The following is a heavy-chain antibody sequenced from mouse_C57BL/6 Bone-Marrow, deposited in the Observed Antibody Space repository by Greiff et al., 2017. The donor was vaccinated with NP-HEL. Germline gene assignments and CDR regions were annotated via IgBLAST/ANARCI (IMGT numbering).Heavy chain of an antibody. D-gene: IGHD1-1*01. CDR2: IHPNSGST. Sequence: VQLQQPGAELVKPGASVKLSCKASGYTFTSYWMHWVKQRPGQGLEWIGMIHPNSGSTNYNEKFKSKATLTVDKSSSTAYMQLSSLTSEDSAVYYCACYYGSSYVWYFDYWGQGTTLTVSS. J-gene: IGHJ2*01. V-gene: IGHV1-64*01. CDR1: GYTFTSYW. CDR3: ACYYGSSYVWYFDY.